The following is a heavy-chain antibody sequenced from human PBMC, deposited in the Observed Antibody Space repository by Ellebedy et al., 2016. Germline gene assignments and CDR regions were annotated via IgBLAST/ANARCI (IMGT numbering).Heavy chain of an antibody. V-gene: IGHV3-30-3*01. CDR1: GFTFSSYA. Sequence: GESLKISXAASGFTFSSYAMSWVRQAPGKGLEWVAVISYDGSNKYYADSVKGRFTISRDNSKNTLYLQMNSLRAEDTAVYYCASGGLDLWGRGTLVTVSS. CDR2: ISYDGSNK. D-gene: IGHD4-23*01. CDR3: ASGGLDL. J-gene: IGHJ2*01.